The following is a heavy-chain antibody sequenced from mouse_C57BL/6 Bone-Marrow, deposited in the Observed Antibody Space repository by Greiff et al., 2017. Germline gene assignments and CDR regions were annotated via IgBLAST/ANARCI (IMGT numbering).Heavy chain of an antibody. CDR1: GFNIKDDY. CDR2: IDPENGDT. CDR3: TVDLWAHKYYFDY. V-gene: IGHV14-4*01. J-gene: IGHJ2*01. Sequence: VQLQQSGAELVRPGASVKLSCTASGFNIKDDYMHWVKQRPEQGLEWIGWIDPENGDTVYASKFQGKATITADTSSNTAYLQLSSLTSEDTAVYYCTVDLWAHKYYFDYWGQGTTLTVSS. D-gene: IGHD6-1*01.